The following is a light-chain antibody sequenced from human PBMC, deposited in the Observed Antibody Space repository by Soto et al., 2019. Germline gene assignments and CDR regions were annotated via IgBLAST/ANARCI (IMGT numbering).Light chain of an antibody. Sequence: EIVLTQSPATLSLSPGERATLSCRASQSIRRYLAWYQQKPGQAPRLLIYDASNRATGIPARFSGSGSGTDFTLTISSLEPEDFAVYYCQHRSHWRPETFGGGTKVEIK. CDR3: QHRSHWRPET. J-gene: IGKJ4*01. CDR2: DAS. V-gene: IGKV3-11*01. CDR1: QSIRRY.